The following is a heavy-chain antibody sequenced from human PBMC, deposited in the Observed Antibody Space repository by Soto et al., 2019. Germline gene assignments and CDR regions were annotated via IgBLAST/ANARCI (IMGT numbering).Heavy chain of an antibody. CDR3: AGDAPRCGGVTGFAC. Sequence: GGSLRLSCAASGFTFSSYSMHWVRQAPGKGLEWVSYISSSSSTIYYADSVKGRFTISRDNAKNSLYLQMNSLREEDTAVYYCAGDAPRCGGVTGFACGGQGPSAPVSS. J-gene: IGHJ4*02. D-gene: IGHD2-21*01. CDR1: GFTFSSYS. CDR2: ISSSSSTI. V-gene: IGHV3-48*02.